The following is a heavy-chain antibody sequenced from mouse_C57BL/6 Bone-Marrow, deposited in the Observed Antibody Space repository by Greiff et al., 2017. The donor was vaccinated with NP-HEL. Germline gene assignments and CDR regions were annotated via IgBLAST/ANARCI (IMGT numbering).Heavy chain of an antibody. J-gene: IGHJ4*01. Sequence: EVMLVESGGGLVQPGGSLKLSCAASGFTFSDYYMYWVRQTPEKRLEWVAYISNGGGSTYYPDTVKGRFTISSDNAKNTLYLQMSRLKSEDTAMYYCARLPNYYGSSYLYAMDYWGQGTSVTVSS. D-gene: IGHD1-1*01. CDR2: ISNGGGST. CDR1: GFTFSDYY. V-gene: IGHV5-12*01. CDR3: ARLPNYYGSSYLYAMDY.